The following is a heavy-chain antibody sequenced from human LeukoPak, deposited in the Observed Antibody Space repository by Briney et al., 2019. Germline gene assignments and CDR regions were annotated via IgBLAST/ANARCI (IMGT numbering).Heavy chain of an antibody. CDR2: ISSSGSTI. D-gene: IGHD3-22*01. CDR1: GFTFSSYE. CDR3: AKAQGYMIVFDY. V-gene: IGHV3-48*03. J-gene: IGHJ4*02. Sequence: SGGSLRLSCAASGFTFSSYEMNWVRQAPGKGLEWGSYISSSGSTIYYADSVKGRFTISRDNSKNTLYLQMNSLRAEDTAVYYCAKAQGYMIVFDYWGQGTLVTVSS.